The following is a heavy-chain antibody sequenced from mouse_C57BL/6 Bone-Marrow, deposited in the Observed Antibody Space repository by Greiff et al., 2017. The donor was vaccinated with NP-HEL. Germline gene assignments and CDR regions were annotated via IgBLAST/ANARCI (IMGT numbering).Heavy chain of an antibody. V-gene: IGHV1-69*01. D-gene: IGHD2-4*01. CDR2: IYPSDSYT. CDR3: ASERLRRNWYFDV. J-gene: IGHJ1*03. CDR1: GYTFTSYW. Sequence: QVHVKQPGAELVMPGASVKLSCKASGYTFTSYWMHWVKQRPGQGLEWIGEIYPSDSYTHYNQKFKGKSTLTVDKSSSTAYMQLSSLTSADSAVDYCASERLRRNWYFDVWGTGTTVTVSS.